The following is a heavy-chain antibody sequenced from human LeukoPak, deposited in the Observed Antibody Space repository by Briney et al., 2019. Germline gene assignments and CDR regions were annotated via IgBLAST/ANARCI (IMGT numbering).Heavy chain of an antibody. J-gene: IGHJ4*02. CDR1: GFTFSTYA. CDR2: IPYDGSNK. V-gene: IGHV3-30*04. D-gene: IGHD3-22*01. CDR3: ASDYDSSGYYYDDY. Sequence: GGSLRLSCAASGFTFSTYAMYWVRQAPGKGLEWVAGIPYDGSNKLYADSVKGRFTISRDNSKNTLYLQMNSLRAEDTAVYSCASDYDSSGYYYDDYWGQGTLVTVSS.